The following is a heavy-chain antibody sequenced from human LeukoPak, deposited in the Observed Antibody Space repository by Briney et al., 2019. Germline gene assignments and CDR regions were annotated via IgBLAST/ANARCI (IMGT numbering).Heavy chain of an antibody. CDR2: VKGDGTKT. CDR3: ARDGAESTPNDY. V-gene: IGHV3-74*01. D-gene: IGHD2-2*01. J-gene: IGHJ4*02. CDR1: GFTVNDYW. Sequence: GGSLRLSCEASGFTVNDYWIHWVRQAPGKGLFWVAAVKGDGTKTVYADSVKGRFTVSRDNAKDALSLQMNSLRVEDTGVYYCARDGAESTPNDYWGQGTLVTVSS.